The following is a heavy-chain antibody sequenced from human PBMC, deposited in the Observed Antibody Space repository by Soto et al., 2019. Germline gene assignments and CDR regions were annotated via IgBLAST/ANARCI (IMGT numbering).Heavy chain of an antibody. Sequence: PSETLSLTCTVSGGSISSNYWTWIRQPAGKGLEWIGYVYNSGSTNYNPSLKSRVTISEDTSKSQFSLKVNSMTAADTAAYYCARYRREAVAGYTLDNWGQGILVTVSS. J-gene: IGHJ4*02. V-gene: IGHV4-59*01. D-gene: IGHD6-13*01. CDR3: ARYRREAVAGYTLDN. CDR2: VYNSGST. CDR1: GGSISSNY.